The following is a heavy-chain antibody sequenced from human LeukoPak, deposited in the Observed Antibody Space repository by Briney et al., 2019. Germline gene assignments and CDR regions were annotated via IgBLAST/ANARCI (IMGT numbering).Heavy chain of an antibody. J-gene: IGHJ3*02. D-gene: IGHD5-24*01. CDR2: IRFDGSNK. V-gene: IGHV3-30*02. CDR1: GFTFSSYG. Sequence: CXASGFTFSSYGMHWVRQAPGKGLEWVTFIRFDGSNKYYANPVKGRFTISRDNSKNTLYMQMNRLRAEDTAVYYCXXDXGXXQXXRXXFXIWGQGXMVTVSS. CDR3: XXDXGXXQXXRXXFXI.